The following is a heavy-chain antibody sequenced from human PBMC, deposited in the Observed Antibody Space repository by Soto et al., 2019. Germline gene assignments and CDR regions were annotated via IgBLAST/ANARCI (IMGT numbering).Heavy chain of an antibody. V-gene: IGHV1-46*01. Sequence: GASVKGSCKASGYTFSTYYMHWVRQAPGQGLEWMGIINPSGGSTSYAQKFQGRVTMTRDTSTSTVYMELSSLRSEDTAVYYCARVYCSGGSCYGIDYWGQGTLVTVSS. J-gene: IGHJ4*02. CDR1: GYTFSTYY. CDR3: ARVYCSGGSCYGIDY. D-gene: IGHD2-15*01. CDR2: INPSGGST.